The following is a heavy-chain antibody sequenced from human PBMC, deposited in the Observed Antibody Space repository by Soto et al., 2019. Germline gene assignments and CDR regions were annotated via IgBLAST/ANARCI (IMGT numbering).Heavy chain of an antibody. Sequence: ASVKVSCKASGYTFTSYAMHWVRQAPGQRLEWMGWINAGNGNTKYSQKFQGRVTITRDTSASTAYMELSSLRSEDTAVYYCAKGYCSGGSCNGKYYYYYYGMDVWG. CDR1: GYTFTSYA. CDR2: INAGNGNT. D-gene: IGHD2-15*01. V-gene: IGHV1-3*01. J-gene: IGHJ6*02. CDR3: AKGYCSGGSCNGKYYYYYYGMDV.